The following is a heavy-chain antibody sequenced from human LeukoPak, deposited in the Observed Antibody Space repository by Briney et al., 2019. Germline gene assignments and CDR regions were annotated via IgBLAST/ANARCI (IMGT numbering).Heavy chain of an antibody. CDR1: EFTFGSYG. CDR2: IRYDGSNK. J-gene: IGHJ6*03. V-gene: IGHV3-30*02. CDR3: AKDSSSTSRRGLYYYIDV. D-gene: IGHD2-2*01. Sequence: PVGSLRLSCAASEFTFGSYGMHWVRQAPGKGLEWVAFIRYDGSNKYYADSVKGRFTISRDNSKNTLYLQMNSLRAEDTAVYYCAKDSSSTSRRGLYYYIDVWCKGTTVTVSS.